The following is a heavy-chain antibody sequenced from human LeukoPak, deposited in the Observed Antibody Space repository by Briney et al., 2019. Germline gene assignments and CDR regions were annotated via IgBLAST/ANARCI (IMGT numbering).Heavy chain of an antibody. D-gene: IGHD3-3*01. J-gene: IGHJ4*02. Sequence: GGSLRLSCAASGFTFSNYWMNWVRQAPGKGLEWVASIKQDGSEKYYVDSVKGRFTISRDDAKNSLSLQMNSLRAEDTAVYYCARVMINGYYTLDYWGQGTLVTGSS. CDR3: ARVMINGYYTLDY. V-gene: IGHV3-7*01. CDR1: GFTFSNYW. CDR2: IKQDGSEK.